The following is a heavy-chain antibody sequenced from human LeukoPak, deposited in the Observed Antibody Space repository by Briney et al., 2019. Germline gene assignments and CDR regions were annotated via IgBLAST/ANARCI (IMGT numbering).Heavy chain of an antibody. CDR1: GFTFSSYV. J-gene: IGHJ4*02. D-gene: IGHD3-22*01. CDR3: APGTSGYYYYFDS. CDR2: ISGSGSST. Sequence: GGSLRLSCAASGFTFSSYVMSWVRQAPGKGLEWVSAISGSGSSTYYADSVKGRFTISRDNSKNTLYLQMNSLRAEDTAVYYCAPGTSGYYYYFDSWGQGTLVTVSS. V-gene: IGHV3-23*01.